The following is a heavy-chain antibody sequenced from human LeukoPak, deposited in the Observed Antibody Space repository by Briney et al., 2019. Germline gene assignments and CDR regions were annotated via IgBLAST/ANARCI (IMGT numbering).Heavy chain of an antibody. D-gene: IGHD2-8*01. CDR2: ISWNSGSI. CDR3: AKDMRRGYCTNGVCHLFDY. CDR1: GFTFDDYA. J-gene: IGHJ4*02. V-gene: IGHV3-9*01. Sequence: PGRSLRLSCAASGFTFDDYAMHWVRQAPGKGLEWVSGISWNSGSIGYADSVKGRFTISRDNVKNSLYLQMNSLRAEDTALYYCAKDMRRGYCTNGVCHLFDYWGQGTLVTVSS.